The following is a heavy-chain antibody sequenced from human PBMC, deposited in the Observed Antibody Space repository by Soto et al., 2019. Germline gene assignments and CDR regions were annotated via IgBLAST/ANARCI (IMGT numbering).Heavy chain of an antibody. Sequence: HVQLQESCPGLVKPSQTRSLTCTVSGVSISSGRYYWSWIRQNPGKGLERIGYIYYSGSNYYNPALKSPVNIAVDTSKNQSSLKLSSVTAADTAVYYCARAAYYYGSGSYYNWLDYWGQGTPVTVSS. J-gene: IGHJ4*02. CDR3: ARAAYYYGSGSYYNWLDY. D-gene: IGHD3-10*01. CDR2: IYYSGSN. CDR1: GVSISSGRYY. V-gene: IGHV4-31*01.